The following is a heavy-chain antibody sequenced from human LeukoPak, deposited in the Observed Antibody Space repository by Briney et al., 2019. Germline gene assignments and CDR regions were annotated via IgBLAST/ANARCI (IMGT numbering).Heavy chain of an antibody. CDR3: ASPVGLYCSSTSCHTADY. Sequence: SETLSLTCAVYGGSFSGYYWSCIRQPPGKGLEWIGEINHSGSTNYNPSLKSRVTISVDTSKNQFSLKLSSVTAADTAVYYCASPVGLYCSSTSCHTADYWGQGTLVTVSS. CDR1: GGSFSGYY. V-gene: IGHV4-34*01. CDR2: INHSGST. D-gene: IGHD2-2*01. J-gene: IGHJ4*02.